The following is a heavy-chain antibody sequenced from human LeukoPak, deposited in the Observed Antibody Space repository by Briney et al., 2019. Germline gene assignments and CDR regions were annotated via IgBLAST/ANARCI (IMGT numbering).Heavy chain of an antibody. J-gene: IGHJ5*02. CDR3: ARVTRYYYDSSGYRPYNWFDP. CDR1: GYTFTSYY. Sequence: ASVKVSCKASGYTFTSYYMHWVRQAPGQGLEWMGIINPSGGSTSYAQKFQGRVTMTRDTSTSTVYMELSRLRSDDTAVYYCARVTRYYYDSSGYRPYNWFDPWGQGTLVTVSS. D-gene: IGHD3-22*01. CDR2: INPSGGST. V-gene: IGHV1-46*01.